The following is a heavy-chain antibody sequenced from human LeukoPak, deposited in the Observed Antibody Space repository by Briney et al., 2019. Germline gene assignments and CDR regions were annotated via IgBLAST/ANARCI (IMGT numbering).Heavy chain of an antibody. D-gene: IGHD2-15*01. V-gene: IGHV3-66*03. J-gene: IGHJ5*02. CDR3: ARDRAATQDWVEFDP. CDR2: IRDTGET. Sequence: PGGFLRLSCAISGFSVSNYYMSWVRQAPGKGLEWVSLIRDTGETFFADSVRGRFTLSRDNSKNTMYLQMNRLRVEDTAVYFCARDRAATQDWVEFDPWGQGTLVTVSS. CDR1: GFSVSNYY.